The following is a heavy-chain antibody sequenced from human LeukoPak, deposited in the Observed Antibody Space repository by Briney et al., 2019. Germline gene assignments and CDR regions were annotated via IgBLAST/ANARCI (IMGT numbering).Heavy chain of an antibody. V-gene: IGHV4-34*01. J-gene: IGHJ4*02. CDR2: INHSGST. CDR3: ARKGRRLLWFGESTPYYFEH. D-gene: IGHD3-10*01. Sequence: SETLSLTCAVYGVSFSGYYWSWIRQPPGKGLEWIGEINHSGSTNYNPSLKSRVTISVDTSKNQFSLKLSSVTAADTAVYYCARKGRRLLWFGESTPYYFEHWGQGTLVTVSS. CDR1: GVSFSGYY.